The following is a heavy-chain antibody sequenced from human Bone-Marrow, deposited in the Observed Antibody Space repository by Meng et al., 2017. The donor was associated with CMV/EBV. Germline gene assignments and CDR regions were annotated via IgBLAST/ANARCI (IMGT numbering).Heavy chain of an antibody. Sequence: GESLKISCAASGFTFDDYAMHWVRQAPGKGLEWVSLISWDGGSTYYADSVKGRFTISRDNSKNSLYLQMNSLRAEDTALYYCAKGEGFDIWGQGTMVTVSS. CDR3: AKGEGFDI. D-gene: IGHD1-26*01. J-gene: IGHJ3*02. CDR2: ISWDGGST. V-gene: IGHV3-43D*03. CDR1: GFTFDDYA.